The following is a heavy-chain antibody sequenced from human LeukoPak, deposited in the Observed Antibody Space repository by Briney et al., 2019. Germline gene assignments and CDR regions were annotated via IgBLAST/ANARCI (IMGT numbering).Heavy chain of an antibody. J-gene: IGHJ4*02. CDR3: AYGDYGSFDY. D-gene: IGHD4-17*01. CDR1: GGSISSSSYY. Sequence: PSETLSLTCTVSGGSISSSSYYWGWIRQPPGKGLEWIGSIYYSGSTYYNPSLKSRVTISVDTSKNQFSLKLSSVTAADTAVYYCAYGDYGSFDYWGQGTLVTVSS. V-gene: IGHV4-39*01. CDR2: IYYSGST.